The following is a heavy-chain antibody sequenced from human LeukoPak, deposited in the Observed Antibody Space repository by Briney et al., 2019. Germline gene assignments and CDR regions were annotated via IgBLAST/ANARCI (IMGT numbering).Heavy chain of an antibody. CDR3: ARLHGSGFYLDY. D-gene: IGHD3-10*01. Sequence: PSETLSLTCTVSGGSISNYYWSWVRQPAGKGLEWIGRIYISGSTNYNPSLKSRVTISVDKSKNQFSLKLSSVTAADTAVYYCARLHGSGFYLDYWGQGTLVTVSS. V-gene: IGHV4-4*07. CDR2: IYISGST. J-gene: IGHJ4*02. CDR1: GGSISNYY.